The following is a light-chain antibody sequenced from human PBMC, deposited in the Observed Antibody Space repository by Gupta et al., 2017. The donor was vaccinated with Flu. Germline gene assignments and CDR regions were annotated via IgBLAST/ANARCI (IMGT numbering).Light chain of an antibody. CDR1: SSTIGSNN. CDR2: SDN. J-gene: IGLJ1*01. Sequence: RVTVSCAGSSSTIGSNNVNWYQQRPGTAPNLLIYSDNERPLGVPDRFSGSKSGTSASLAISGLQAEDEGVYFCASWDGSRDDYVFGTGTKVVVL. CDR3: ASWDGSRDDYV. V-gene: IGLV1-44*01.